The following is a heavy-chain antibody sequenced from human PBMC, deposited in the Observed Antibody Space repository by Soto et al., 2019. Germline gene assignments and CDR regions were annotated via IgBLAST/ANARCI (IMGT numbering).Heavy chain of an antibody. CDR2: IYPGDSDT. CDR1: GYSFTSYW. Sequence: PGESLKISCKGPGYSFTSYWIGWVRQMPGKGLEWMGIIYPGDSDTRYSPSFQGQVTISADKSISTAYLQWSSLKASDTAMYYCARQSSSWRTYDAFDIWGQGTMVTVSS. D-gene: IGHD6-13*01. V-gene: IGHV5-51*01. J-gene: IGHJ3*02. CDR3: ARQSSSWRTYDAFDI.